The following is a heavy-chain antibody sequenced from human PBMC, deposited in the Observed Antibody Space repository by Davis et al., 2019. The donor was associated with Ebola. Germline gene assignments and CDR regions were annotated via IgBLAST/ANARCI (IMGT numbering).Heavy chain of an antibody. CDR1: GYSFTSYW. CDR3: ARQQLAAAGSDAFDI. D-gene: IGHD6-13*01. CDR2: IYPGDSDT. J-gene: IGHJ3*02. Sequence: GESLKISCKGSGYSFTSYWIGWVRQMPGKGLEWMGIIYPGDSDTRYSPSFQGQVTISADKSISTAYLQWSSLKASDTAMYYCARQQLAAAGSDAFDIWGQGTMVTVSS. V-gene: IGHV5-51*01.